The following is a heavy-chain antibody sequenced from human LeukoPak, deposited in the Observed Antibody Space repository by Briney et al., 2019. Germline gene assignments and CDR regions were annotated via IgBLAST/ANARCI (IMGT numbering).Heavy chain of an antibody. CDR1: GFTFSTYS. D-gene: IGHD5-24*01. J-gene: IGHJ4*02. Sequence: GGSLRLSCAASGFTFSTYSMNWVRQAPGKGLEWVSYISSSTSTIYYADSVKGRFTISRDNAKNSLYLQMNSLRDEDTAVYYWGRPGGKGYTPMGDYGGQEPWAPVSS. CDR2: ISSSTSTI. V-gene: IGHV3-48*02. CDR3: GRPGGKGYTPMGDY.